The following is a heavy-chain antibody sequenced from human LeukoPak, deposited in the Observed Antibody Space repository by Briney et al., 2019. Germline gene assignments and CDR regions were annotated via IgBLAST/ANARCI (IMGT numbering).Heavy chain of an antibody. Sequence: ASVKVSCKASGYTFTSYYMHWVRQAPGQGLEWMGILNPSGGSTSYAQKFQGRVTMTRDTSTSTVYMELSSLRSEDTAVYYCARACGGSCYYYYYGMDVWGQGTTVTVSS. CDR1: GYTFTSYY. V-gene: IGHV1-46*01. J-gene: IGHJ6*02. D-gene: IGHD2-15*01. CDR2: LNPSGGST. CDR3: ARACGGSCYYYYYGMDV.